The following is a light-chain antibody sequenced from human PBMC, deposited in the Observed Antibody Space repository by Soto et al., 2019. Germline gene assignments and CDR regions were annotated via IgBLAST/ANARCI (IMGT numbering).Light chain of an antibody. Sequence: EIVLTQSPATLSLSPGERATLSCRASQSVNSYLAWYQQKPGQAPRLLIYEGSKRATGIPARLSGSGSGTDFTLTISSLEPEDFAVYYCQHRSNWPATFGQGTKVEI. V-gene: IGKV3-11*01. J-gene: IGKJ2*01. CDR3: QHRSNWPAT. CDR2: EGS. CDR1: QSVNSY.